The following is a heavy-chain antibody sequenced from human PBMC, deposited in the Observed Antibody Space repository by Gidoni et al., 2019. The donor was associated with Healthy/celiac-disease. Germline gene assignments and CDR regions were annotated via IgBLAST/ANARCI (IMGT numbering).Heavy chain of an antibody. J-gene: IGHJ5*02. V-gene: IGHV1-8*01. CDR1: GYTFTSYD. CDR2: MNPNSGNT. D-gene: IGHD6-13*01. Sequence: QVQLVQSGAEVKKPGASVQVSCKASGYTFTSYDINWVRQATGQGLEWMGWMNPNSGNTGYAQKFQGRVTMTRNTAISTAYMELSSLRSEDTAVYYCARVRAVGGSSSWYGNWFDPWGQGTLVTVSS. CDR3: ARVRAVGGSSSWYGNWFDP.